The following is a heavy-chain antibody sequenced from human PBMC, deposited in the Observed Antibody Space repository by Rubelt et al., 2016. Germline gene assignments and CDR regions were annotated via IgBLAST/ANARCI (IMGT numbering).Heavy chain of an antibody. CDR2: IFYSGNT. CDR1: GYSLNSGYF. D-gene: IGHD3-16*01. CDR3: ARKVGGSGGLDY. V-gene: IGHV4-31*03. J-gene: IGHJ4*02. Sequence: QVQLQESGPGLVKPSETLSLTCTVSGYSLNSGYFWSWIRQHPGKGLELVAYIFYSGNTYYNPSLKSRTTISVDTSKNQFSLKLTSVTAADTAVYYCARKVGGSGGLDYWGQGTLVTVSS.